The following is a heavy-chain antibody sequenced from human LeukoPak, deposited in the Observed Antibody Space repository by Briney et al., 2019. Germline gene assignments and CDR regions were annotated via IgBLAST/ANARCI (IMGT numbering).Heavy chain of an antibody. J-gene: IGHJ5*02. V-gene: IGHV4-59*12. CDR3: ARSWGYWFDP. CDR1: GGSISSYY. CDR2: IYYSGST. Sequence: PSETLSLTCTVSGGSISSYYWSRIRQPPGKGLEWIGYIYYSGSTNYNPSLKSRVTISVDTSKNQFSLKLSSVTAADTAVYYCARSWGYWFDPWGQGTLVTVSS. D-gene: IGHD6-13*01.